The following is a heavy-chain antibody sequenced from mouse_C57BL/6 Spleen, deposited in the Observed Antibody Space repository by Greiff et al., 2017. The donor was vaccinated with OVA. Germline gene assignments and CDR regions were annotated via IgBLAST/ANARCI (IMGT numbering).Heavy chain of an antibody. V-gene: IGHV1-50*01. J-gene: IGHJ1*03. Sequence: QVQLQQPGAELVKPGASVKLSCKASGYTFTSYWMQWVKQRPGQGLEWIGEIVPSDSYTNYNQKFKGKATLTVDTSSSTAYMQLSSLTSEDSAVYYCARVGNYVGYFDVWGTGTTVTVSS. CDR1: GYTFTSYW. CDR2: IVPSDSYT. D-gene: IGHD2-1*01. CDR3: ARVGNYVGYFDV.